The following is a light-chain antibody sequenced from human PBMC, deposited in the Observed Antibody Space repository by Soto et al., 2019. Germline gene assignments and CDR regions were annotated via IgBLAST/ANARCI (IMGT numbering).Light chain of an antibody. CDR2: RNH. CDR1: RSNIGTYP. J-gene: IGLJ2*01. V-gene: IGLV1-44*01. CDR3: AAWDDRMRAVV. Sequence: QSVLTQSPSASATPGQRVTISCSGSRSNIGTYPVHWYQQLPGTAPTLLIFRNHQRPSGVPDRFSGSKSGTSASLAISGPQSEDEADYYCAAWDDRMRAVVFGGGTKVTVL.